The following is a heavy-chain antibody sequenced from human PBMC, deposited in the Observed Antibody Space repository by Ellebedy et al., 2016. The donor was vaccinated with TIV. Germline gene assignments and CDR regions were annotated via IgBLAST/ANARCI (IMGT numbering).Heavy chain of an antibody. CDR1: GYRFSDFW. J-gene: IGHJ4*02. V-gene: IGHV5-51*01. CDR2: IYPGDSDT. Sequence: GESLKISCRGSGYRFSDFWIGWVRQMPGRGLEWMGIIYPGDSDTRYSPSFQGQFIISADKSISTAYLQWNSLKASDSATYYCARRGGQWLGPDYWGQGTLVTVS. D-gene: IGHD6-19*01. CDR3: ARRGGQWLGPDY.